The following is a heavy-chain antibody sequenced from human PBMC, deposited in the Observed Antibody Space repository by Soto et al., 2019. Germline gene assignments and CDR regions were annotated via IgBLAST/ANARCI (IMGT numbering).Heavy chain of an antibody. V-gene: IGHV3-30*03. J-gene: IGHJ4*02. CDR2: ISYDGSNQ. CDR3: ARDSLEYSYGFDY. CDR1: GFTFNIYG. Sequence: PGGSLRLSCAASGFTFNIYGMHWVRQAPDKGLEWVALISYDGSNQYYADSVKGRFTISRDNSKNTLFLQMNSLRAEDTAVYYCARDSLEYSYGFDYWGQGTLVTVSS. D-gene: IGHD5-18*01.